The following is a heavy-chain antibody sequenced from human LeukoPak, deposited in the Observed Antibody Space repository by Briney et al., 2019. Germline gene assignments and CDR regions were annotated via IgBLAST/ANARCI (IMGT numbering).Heavy chain of an antibody. CDR3: ARYQYYYDSSGYYLIDY. D-gene: IGHD3-22*01. CDR1: VYTFTDYY. J-gene: IGHJ4*02. CDR2: INPNSGGT. Sequence: ASVTVSFKASVYTFTDYYMHWVRQAPGQGGEGMGWINPNSGGTNYAQKLQGRVTMTRDTDISTAYMELSRLRSDDTAVYYCARYQYYYDSSGYYLIDYWGQGTLVTVSS. V-gene: IGHV1-2*02.